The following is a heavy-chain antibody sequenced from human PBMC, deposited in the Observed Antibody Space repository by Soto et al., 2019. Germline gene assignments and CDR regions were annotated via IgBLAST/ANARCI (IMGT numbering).Heavy chain of an antibody. CDR3: ARHYCSSTSCYPVYYYYYGMDV. J-gene: IGHJ6*02. CDR2: IYPGDSDT. V-gene: IGHV5-51*01. CDR1: GYSFTIYC. D-gene: IGHD2-2*01. Sequence: PGESLKISCNGSGYSFTIYCIGLVLQMPGKGLDWMGIIYPGDSDTRYNPSFQGQVTISADKSISTAYLQWSSLKASDTAMYYCARHYCSSTSCYPVYYYYYGMDVWGQGTTVTVSS.